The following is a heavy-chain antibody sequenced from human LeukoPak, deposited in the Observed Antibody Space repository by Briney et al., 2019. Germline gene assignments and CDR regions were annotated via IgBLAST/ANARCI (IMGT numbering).Heavy chain of an antibody. D-gene: IGHD3-3*01. CDR1: GRTFSSYT. CDR3: ARFRDFWSGWKDAFDI. V-gene: IGHV1-69*02. J-gene: IGHJ3*02. Sequence: EAWVTFSWKASGRTFSSYTISWERQARGQGFEWMGRIIPILGIANYAQKFQGRVTITADKSTSTVYIELSSLRSEDTAVYYCARFRDFWSGWKDAFDIWGQGTMVTVAS. CDR2: IIPILGIA.